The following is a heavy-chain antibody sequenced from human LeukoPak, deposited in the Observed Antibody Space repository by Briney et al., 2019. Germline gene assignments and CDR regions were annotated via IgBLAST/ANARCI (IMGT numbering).Heavy chain of an antibody. CDR1: GGSISLSYYY. Sequence: SETLSLTCSVSGGSISLSYYYWGWIRQPPGKGLEWIGSIYYSGSTYYNPSLKSRVTISVDTSKNQFSLKLSSVTAADTAVYYCARGGRSSSSLNFDFWGQGTLVTVSS. CDR2: IYYSGST. J-gene: IGHJ4*02. D-gene: IGHD6-6*01. V-gene: IGHV4-39*01. CDR3: ARGGRSSSSLNFDF.